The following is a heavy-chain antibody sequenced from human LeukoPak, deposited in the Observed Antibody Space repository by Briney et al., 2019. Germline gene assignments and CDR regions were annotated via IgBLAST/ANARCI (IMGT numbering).Heavy chain of an antibody. CDR3: AKAKCSSTSCYTQDDY. Sequence: GGSLRLSCAASGFTFSSYAMSWVRQAPGKGLEWVSAISGSGGSTYYADSVKGRFTISRDNSKNTLYLQMNSLRAEDTAVYYCAKAKCSSTSCYTQDDYWGQGTLVTVSS. CDR2: ISGSGGST. D-gene: IGHD2-2*02. CDR1: GFTFSSYA. V-gene: IGHV3-23*01. J-gene: IGHJ4*02.